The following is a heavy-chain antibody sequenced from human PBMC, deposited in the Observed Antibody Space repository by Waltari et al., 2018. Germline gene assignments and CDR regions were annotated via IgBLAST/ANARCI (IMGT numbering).Heavy chain of an antibody. V-gene: IGHV3-21*01. D-gene: IGHD4-17*01. CDR2: ISSRSSYI. J-gene: IGHJ3*02. CDR1: GFTFSSYS. Sequence: EVQLVESGGGLVKPGGSLRLSCAASGFTFSSYSLHWDRQAPGKGLEWVSSISSRSSYIYYADSVKGRFTISRDNAKNSLYLQMNSLRAEDTAVYYCARDPGYGDYDGIWGQGTMVTVSS. CDR3: ARDPGYGDYDGI.